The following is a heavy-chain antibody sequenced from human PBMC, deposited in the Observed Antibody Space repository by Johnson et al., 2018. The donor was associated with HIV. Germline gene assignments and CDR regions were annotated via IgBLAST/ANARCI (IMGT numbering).Heavy chain of an antibody. V-gene: IGHV3-13*01. CDR1: GFTFSSYD. J-gene: IGHJ3*02. Sequence: VHLVESGGGLVQPGGSLRLSCAASGFTFSSYDMHWVRQATGKGLEWVSAIGTAGDTYYPGSVKGRFTISRDISKNTLFLQMNSLRAEDTAVYYCARPVIAADDVFDIWGQGTMVTVSS. D-gene: IGHD6-13*01. CDR3: ARPVIAADDVFDI. CDR2: IGTAGDT.